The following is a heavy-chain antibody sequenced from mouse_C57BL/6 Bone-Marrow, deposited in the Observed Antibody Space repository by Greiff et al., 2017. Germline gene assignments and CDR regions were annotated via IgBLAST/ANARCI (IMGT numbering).Heavy chain of an antibody. Sequence: QVQLQQSGAELAKPGASVKLSCKASGYTFNSYWMHWVKQRPGQGLEWIGYIHPSSGYTKYNQKFKDKATLTADKSSSTAYMQLSSLTSEDSAVYYCARFEGYYGSSPYYYAMDYWGQGTSVTVSS. D-gene: IGHD1-1*01. J-gene: IGHJ4*01. CDR1: GYTFNSYW. CDR3: ARFEGYYGSSPYYYAMDY. V-gene: IGHV1-7*01. CDR2: IHPSSGYT.